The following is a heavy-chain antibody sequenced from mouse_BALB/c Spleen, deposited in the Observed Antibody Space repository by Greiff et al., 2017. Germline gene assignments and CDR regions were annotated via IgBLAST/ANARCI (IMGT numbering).Heavy chain of an antibody. CDR3: ARDRVY. CDR2: INSNGGST. V-gene: IGHV5-6-3*01. Sequence: DVQLVESGGGLVQPGGSLKLSCAASGFTFSSYGMSWVRQTPDKRLELVATINSNGGSTYYPDSVKGRFTISRDNAKNTLYLQMSSLKSEDTAMYYCARDRVYWGQGTTLTVSS. D-gene: IGHD3-1*01. CDR1: GFTFSSYG. J-gene: IGHJ2*01.